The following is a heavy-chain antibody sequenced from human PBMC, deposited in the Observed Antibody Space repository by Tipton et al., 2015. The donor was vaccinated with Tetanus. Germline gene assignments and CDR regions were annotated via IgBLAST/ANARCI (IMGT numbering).Heavy chain of an antibody. CDR3: ARHSSGYFTFFDY. J-gene: IGHJ4*02. CDR2: IYFSGDT. D-gene: IGHD3-22*01. CDR1: GVSIADNTNY. V-gene: IGHV4-39*01. Sequence: LRLSCTVSGVSIADNTNYWGWIRQSPGKGLEWIGSIYFSGDTYSNPSLKSRATISVDTSRNQFSLRLSSVTAADTAVYYCARHSSGYFTFFDYWGQGTLGTASS.